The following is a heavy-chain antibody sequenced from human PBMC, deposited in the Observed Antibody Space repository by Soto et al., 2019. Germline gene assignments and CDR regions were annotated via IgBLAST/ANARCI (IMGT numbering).Heavy chain of an antibody. Sequence: PSETLSLTCAVSGHSISSGHSWGWIRQPPGKGLEWIGSIFHTGSTSYNPSLKSRVTLSVDTSKNQFSLKLSSVTAADTAVYFCATLPRLDGMDVWGQGTTVTVSS. CDR3: ATLPRLDGMDV. V-gene: IGHV4-38-2*01. J-gene: IGHJ6*02. CDR1: GHSISSGHS. D-gene: IGHD6-25*01. CDR2: IFHTGST.